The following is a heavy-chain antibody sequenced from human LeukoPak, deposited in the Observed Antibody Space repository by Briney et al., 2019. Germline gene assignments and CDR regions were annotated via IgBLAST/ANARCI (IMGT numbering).Heavy chain of an antibody. Sequence: GGSLTLSCAASGFTFSSYAMSWLPQAPGKGLEGVSAFCGSGGSTYYADSVKGRFTISRDNSKNTLYLQMNSLRAEDTAVYYCAKVYPRGAGDGYNWEAWDYWGQGTLVTVSS. CDR2: FCGSGGST. D-gene: IGHD5-24*01. V-gene: IGHV3-23*01. CDR3: AKVYPRGAGDGYNWEAWDY. J-gene: IGHJ4*02. CDR1: GFTFSSYA.